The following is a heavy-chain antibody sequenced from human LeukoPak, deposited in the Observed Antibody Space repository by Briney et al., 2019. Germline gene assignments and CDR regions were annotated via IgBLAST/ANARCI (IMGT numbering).Heavy chain of an antibody. D-gene: IGHD5-24*01. Sequence: GVSLRLSCAASGFSFSTTWMHWVRHVPGKGLVCISRINSDGSSTIYADSVKGRFTISRDNAKNMLYLQMNSLRVEDTAVYYCAKAPNLMRWLPLDYWGQGTLVSVSS. CDR3: AKAPNLMRWLPLDY. V-gene: IGHV3-74*01. CDR2: INSDGSST. CDR1: GFSFSTTW. J-gene: IGHJ4*02.